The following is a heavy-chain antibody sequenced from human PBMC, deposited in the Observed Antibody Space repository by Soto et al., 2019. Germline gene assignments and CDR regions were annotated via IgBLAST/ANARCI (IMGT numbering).Heavy chain of an antibody. J-gene: IGHJ4*02. Sequence: QVQLVQSGAEVKKPGASVKVSCKASGYTFSSYLLHWVRQAPGQRLEWMGWVNAGNGNTKNSQKFQGRVTLTRDTSASTAYMELSSLRSEDTAVYYCASPSYGSGSFYRGQGTLVTVSS. CDR2: VNAGNGNT. CDR1: GYTFSSYL. V-gene: IGHV1-3*01. D-gene: IGHD3-10*01. CDR3: ASPSYGSGSFY.